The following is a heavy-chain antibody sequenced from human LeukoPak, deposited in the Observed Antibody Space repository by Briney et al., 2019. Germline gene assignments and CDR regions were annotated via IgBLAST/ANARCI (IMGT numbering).Heavy chain of an antibody. CDR2: IYYSGST. J-gene: IGHJ5*02. D-gene: IGHD3-9*01. CDR1: GGSISSYY. V-gene: IGHV4-59*01. Sequence: KPSETLSLACTVSGGSISSYYWSWIRQPPGKGLEWIGYIYYSGSTNYNPSLKSRVTISVDTSKNQFSLKLSSVTAADMAVYYCARILRGYDILTGYYTTNWFDPWGQGTLVTVSS. CDR3: ARILRGYDILTGYYTTNWFDP.